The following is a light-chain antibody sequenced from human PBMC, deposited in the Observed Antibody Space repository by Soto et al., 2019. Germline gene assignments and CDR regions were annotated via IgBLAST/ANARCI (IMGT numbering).Light chain of an antibody. CDR2: GAS. J-gene: IGKJ3*01. V-gene: IGKV1-33*01. Sequence: DTQMTQSPSSLSASVEDRVTITCQASQDINNYLNWYQQKPGKAPKLLIYGASNLETGVPSRFSASRSGTAFNFTISSLQAEDIATYYCQQYDNLPFTFGPGTKVDIK. CDR1: QDINNY. CDR3: QQYDNLPFT.